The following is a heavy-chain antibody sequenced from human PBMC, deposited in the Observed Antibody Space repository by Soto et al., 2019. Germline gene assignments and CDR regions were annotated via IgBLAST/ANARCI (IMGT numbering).Heavy chain of an antibody. CDR1: GDSISEYY. CDR2: IYYSGST. CDR3: ARDRTGYYFDY. J-gene: IGHJ4*02. Sequence: SETLSLTCTVSGDSISEYYWSWIRQPPGKGLEWIGYIYYSGSTNSNNPSLKSRVAMLLDTSKNQFSLKLSSVTAADTAVYYCARDRTGYYFDYWGQGTLVTVSS. V-gene: IGHV4-59*01.